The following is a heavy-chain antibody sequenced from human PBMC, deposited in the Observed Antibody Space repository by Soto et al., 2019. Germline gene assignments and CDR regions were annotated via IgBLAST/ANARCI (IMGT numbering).Heavy chain of an antibody. J-gene: IGHJ6*02. CDR2: ISYDGSNK. V-gene: IGHV3-30-3*01. Sequence: GGSLRLSCAASGFTVSSYAMHWVRQAPGKGLEWVAVISYDGSNKYYADSVKGRLTISRDYSKNTLYLQMNSLRAEDTAVYYCAREGYSISWPYYYSGMDVSGQGTTVTVS. CDR1: GFTVSSYA. D-gene: IGHD6-13*01. CDR3: AREGYSISWPYYYSGMDV.